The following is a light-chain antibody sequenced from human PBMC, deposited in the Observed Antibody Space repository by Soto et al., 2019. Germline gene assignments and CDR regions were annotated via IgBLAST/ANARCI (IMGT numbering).Light chain of an antibody. CDR2: AVS. CDR3: SSYTTSSTVI. Sequence: QLVLTQPASVSGSARQSITSSCTGTSSDVGDHNYVSWYQQQPGKAPKLMIYAVSNRPSGVSNRFSGSKSGNTASLTISGLQAEDEADYYCSSYTTSSTVIFGGGTKLTVL. J-gene: IGLJ2*01. CDR1: SSDVGDHNY. V-gene: IGLV2-14*03.